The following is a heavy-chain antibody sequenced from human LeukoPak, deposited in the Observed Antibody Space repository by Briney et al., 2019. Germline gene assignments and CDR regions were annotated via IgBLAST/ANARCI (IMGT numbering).Heavy chain of an antibody. V-gene: IGHV4-4*02. CDR3: ARDRRLRYFDWLSHHDAFDI. J-gene: IGHJ3*02. D-gene: IGHD3-9*01. CDR1: GGSISSSNW. Sequence: PSETLSLTCAVSGGSISSSNWWSWVRQPPGKGLEWIGEIYHSGSTNYNPSLKSRVTISVDKSKNQFSLKLSSVIAADTAVYYCARDRRLRYFDWLSHHDAFDIWGQGTMVTVSS. CDR2: IYHSGST.